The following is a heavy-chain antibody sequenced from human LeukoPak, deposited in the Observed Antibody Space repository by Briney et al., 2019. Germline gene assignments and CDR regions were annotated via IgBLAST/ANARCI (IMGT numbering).Heavy chain of an antibody. V-gene: IGHV3-48*01. Sequence: GGSLRLSCAASGFTFSSYSMNWVRQAPGKGLEWVSYISSSSSTIYYADSVKGRFTISRDNAKNSLYLQMNSLRAEDTAVYYCARDLLGSSMVYFDYWGQGTLVTVSS. CDR1: GFTFSSYS. D-gene: IGHD3-10*01. J-gene: IGHJ4*02. CDR2: ISSSSSTI. CDR3: ARDLLGSSMVYFDY.